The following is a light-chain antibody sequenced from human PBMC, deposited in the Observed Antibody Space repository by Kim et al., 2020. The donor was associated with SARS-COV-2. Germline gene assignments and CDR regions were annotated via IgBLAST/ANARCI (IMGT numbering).Light chain of an antibody. CDR1: NIGSKG. J-gene: IGLJ7*01. V-gene: IGLV3-21*04. CDR2: YDS. CDR3: QVWDVGHPV. Sequence: SYELTQPPSVSVAPGQMARITCGGNNIGSKGVHWCQQKPGQAPVLVIYYDSDRPSGIPERFSGSKSGNTATLTINRVEAGDEADYFCQVWDVGHPV.